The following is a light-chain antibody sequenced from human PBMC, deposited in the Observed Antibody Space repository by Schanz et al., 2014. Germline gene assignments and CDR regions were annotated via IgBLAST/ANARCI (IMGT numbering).Light chain of an antibody. CDR3: AAWDDSLNGGV. CDR1: SSNIGSNT. J-gene: IGLJ3*02. Sequence: QSVLTQPPSASGTSGQRVSISCSGSSSNIGSNTVSWYQQLPGRAPKLLIYSNNNRPSGVPDRFSGSKSGTSASLAISGLQSEDEAAFYCAAWDDSLNGGVFGGGTKLTV. V-gene: IGLV1-44*01. CDR2: SNN.